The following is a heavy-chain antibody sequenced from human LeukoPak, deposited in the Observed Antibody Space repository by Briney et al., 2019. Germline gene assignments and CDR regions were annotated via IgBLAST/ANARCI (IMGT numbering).Heavy chain of an antibody. V-gene: IGHV3-23*01. CDR1: GFTFSSYA. CDR3: ASEHAGTLRQDFGY. D-gene: IGHD1-26*01. Sequence: PGGSLRLSCAASGFTFSSYAMSWVRQAPGKGLEWVSAISGSGGSTYYADSVKGRFTISRDNSKDTLYLQMNSLRAEDTAVYYCASEHAGTLRQDFGYWGQGTLVTVSS. CDR2: ISGSGGST. J-gene: IGHJ4*02.